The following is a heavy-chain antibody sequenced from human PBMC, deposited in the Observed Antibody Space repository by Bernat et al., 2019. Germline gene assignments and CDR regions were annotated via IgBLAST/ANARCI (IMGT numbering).Heavy chain of an antibody. CDR2: IIAYNGNT. Sequence: QVQLVQSGAEVKKPGASVKVSCKASGYTFTSYGISWVRQAPGQGLEWMGWIIAYNGNTNYAQKLQGRVTMTTDTSTSTAYMELRSLRSDDTAVYYCAREYVLWFGEFFSYYYGIDVWGQGATVTGSS. CDR1: GYTFTSYG. CDR3: AREYVLWFGEFFSYYYGIDV. J-gene: IGHJ6*02. V-gene: IGHV1-18*01. D-gene: IGHD3-10*01.